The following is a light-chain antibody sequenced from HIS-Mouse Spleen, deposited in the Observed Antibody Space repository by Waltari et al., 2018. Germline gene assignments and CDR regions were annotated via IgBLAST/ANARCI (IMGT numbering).Light chain of an antibody. Sequence: QSVLTQPPSASGTPGQRVTFSCSGSSSNIGSNYVSWYQQLPGTAPKLLIYRNNQRPSGVPDRFSGSKSGTSASLAISGLRSEDEADYYCAAWDDSLSGVVFGGGAKLTVL. CDR3: AAWDDSLSGVV. CDR2: RNN. CDR1: SSNIGSNY. V-gene: IGLV1-47*01. J-gene: IGLJ2*01.